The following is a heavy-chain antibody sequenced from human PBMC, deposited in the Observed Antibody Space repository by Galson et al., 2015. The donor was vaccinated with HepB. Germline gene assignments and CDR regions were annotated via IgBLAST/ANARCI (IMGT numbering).Heavy chain of an antibody. J-gene: IGHJ6*03. CDR2: ISAYNGNT. V-gene: IGHV1-18*01. D-gene: IGHD6-6*01. Sequence: SVKVSCKASGGTFTSYGISWVRQAPGQGLEWMGWISAYNGNTNYAQKLQGRVTMTTDTSTSTAYMELRSLRSDDTAVYYCARVLSSYYYYYYMDVWGKGTTVTVSS. CDR3: ARVLSSYYYYYYMDV. CDR1: GGTFTSYG.